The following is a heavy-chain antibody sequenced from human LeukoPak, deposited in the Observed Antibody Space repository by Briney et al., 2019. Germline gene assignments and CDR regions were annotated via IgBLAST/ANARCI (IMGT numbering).Heavy chain of an antibody. V-gene: IGHV3-30-3*01. CDR3: ARNHIVVVTAIQEVGGAFDI. CDR2: ISYDGSNK. CDR1: GFTFSSYA. Sequence: GRSLRLSCAASGFTFSSYAMHWVRRAPGKGLEWVAVISYDGSNKYYADSVKGRFTISRDNSKNTLYLQMNSLRAEDTAVYYCARNHIVVVTAIQEVGGAFDIWGQGTMVTVSS. D-gene: IGHD2-21*02. J-gene: IGHJ3*02.